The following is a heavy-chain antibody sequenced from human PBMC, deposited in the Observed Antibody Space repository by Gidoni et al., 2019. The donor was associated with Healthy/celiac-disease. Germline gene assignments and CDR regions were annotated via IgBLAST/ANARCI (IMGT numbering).Heavy chain of an antibody. V-gene: IGHV3-49*03. CDR2: IRSKAYGGTT. CDR3: TRAYRNIAAAGTTDY. Sequence: EVQLVESGGGLVQPGRSLRLSCTASGFTFGVYAMSWFRQAPGKGLVWVGFIRSKAYGGTTEYAASVKGRFTISRDDSKSIAYLQMNSLKTEDTAVYYCTRAYRNIAAAGTTDYWGQGTLVTVSS. CDR1: GFTFGVYA. J-gene: IGHJ4*02. D-gene: IGHD6-13*01.